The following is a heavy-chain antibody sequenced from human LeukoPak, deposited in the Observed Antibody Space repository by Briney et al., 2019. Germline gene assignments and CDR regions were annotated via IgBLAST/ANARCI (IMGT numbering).Heavy chain of an antibody. Sequence: PGGSLRPSCAASGFTFSSYWMHWVRQVPGKGLVWVSRIRSDGSSTSYADSVKGRFTISRDNAKNTLYLQMSSLRVDDTAVYYCAKDDYNRHWGQGTLVTVSS. CDR1: GFTFSSYW. CDR2: IRSDGSST. D-gene: IGHD5-24*01. V-gene: IGHV3-74*01. CDR3: AKDDYNRH. J-gene: IGHJ4*02.